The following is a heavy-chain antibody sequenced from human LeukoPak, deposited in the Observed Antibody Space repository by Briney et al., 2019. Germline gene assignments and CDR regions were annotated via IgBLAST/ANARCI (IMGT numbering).Heavy chain of an antibody. CDR2: IYTSGST. D-gene: IGHD3-16*01. J-gene: IGHJ4*02. V-gene: IGHV4-61*02. CDR1: GGSITSGSCY. Sequence: SETLSLTCAVSGGSITSGSCYWTWIRQPAGKGLEWIGRIYTSGSTNYNPSLKSRVTISVDTSKNQFSLKLSSVTAADTAVYYCARWGAGDYWGQGTLVTVSS. CDR3: ARWGAGDY.